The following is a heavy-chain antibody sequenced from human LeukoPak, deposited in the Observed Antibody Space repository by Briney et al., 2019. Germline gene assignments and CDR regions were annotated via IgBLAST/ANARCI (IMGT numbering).Heavy chain of an antibody. D-gene: IGHD3-10*01. J-gene: IGHJ5*02. V-gene: IGHV1-8*03. Sequence: ASVKVSCKASGYTFTSYGISWVRQAPGQGLEWMGWMNPNSGNTGYAQKFQGRVTITRNTSISTAYMELSSLRSEDTAVYYCAREPRGPWGQGTLVTVSS. CDR1: GYTFTSYG. CDR2: MNPNSGNT. CDR3: AREPRGP.